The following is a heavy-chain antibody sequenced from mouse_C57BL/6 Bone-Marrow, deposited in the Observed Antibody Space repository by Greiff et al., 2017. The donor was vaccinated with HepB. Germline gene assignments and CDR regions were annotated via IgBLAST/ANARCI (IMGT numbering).Heavy chain of an antibody. J-gene: IGHJ4*01. D-gene: IGHD3-2*02. Sequence: VQLVESGPGLVAPSQSLSITCTVSGFSLTSYGVDWVRQSPGKGLEWLGVIWGVGSTNYNSALKSRLSISKDNSKSQVFLKMNSLQTDDTAMYYCARQLRNDAMDYWGQGTSVTVSS. CDR2: IWGVGST. CDR3: ARQLRNDAMDY. V-gene: IGHV2-6*01. CDR1: GFSLTSYG.